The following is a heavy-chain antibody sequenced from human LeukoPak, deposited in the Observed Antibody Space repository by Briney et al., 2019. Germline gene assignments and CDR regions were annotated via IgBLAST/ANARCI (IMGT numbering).Heavy chain of an antibody. CDR3: AKDEGSGWYSEVLS. CDR1: GFTFDDYT. D-gene: IGHD6-19*01. Sequence: GGSLRLSCAASGFTFDDYTMHWVRRAPGKGLEWVSLISWDGGSTYYADSVKGRFTISRDNSKNSLYLQMNSLRTEDTALYYCAKDEGSGWYSEVLSWGQGTLVTVSS. J-gene: IGHJ5*02. CDR2: ISWDGGST. V-gene: IGHV3-43*01.